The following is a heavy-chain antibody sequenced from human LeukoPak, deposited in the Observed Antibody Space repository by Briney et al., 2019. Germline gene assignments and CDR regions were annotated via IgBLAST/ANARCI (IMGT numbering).Heavy chain of an antibody. D-gene: IGHD3-10*01. CDR2: IYSIGTT. CDR3: ATGGFSDSGSLDY. V-gene: IGHV3-53*01. Sequence: PGGSLRLSCGASGFTFSNNYMSWVRQAPGKGLEWVSVIYSIGTTYYATSVRGRFTISRDNSKNTVYLQMNSLRGEDTAVYYCATGGFSDSGSLDYWGQGTLVTVSS. J-gene: IGHJ4*02. CDR1: GFTFSNNY.